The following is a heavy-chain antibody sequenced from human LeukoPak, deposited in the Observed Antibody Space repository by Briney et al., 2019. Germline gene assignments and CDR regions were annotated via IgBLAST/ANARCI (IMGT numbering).Heavy chain of an antibody. CDR3: ARDDGIVRPFDP. Sequence: SETLSITCTVSGGSISSYYWSWIRQPAGKELEWIGRIYTSGSTNYNPSLTSRVTMSVDTSKNQFSLKLSSVTAADTAVYYCARDDGIVRPFDPWGQGTLVTVSS. V-gene: IGHV4-4*07. CDR1: GGSISSYY. CDR2: IYTSGST. J-gene: IGHJ5*02. D-gene: IGHD2-15*01.